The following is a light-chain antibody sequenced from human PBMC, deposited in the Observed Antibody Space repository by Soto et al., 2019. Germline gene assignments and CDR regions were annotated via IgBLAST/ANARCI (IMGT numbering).Light chain of an antibody. CDR1: QSVSSY. J-gene: IGKJ4*01. Sequence: PGERATLSCRASQSVSSYLAWYQQKPGQAPRLLIYDASNRATGIPARFSGSGSWTDFTLTISSLEPEDFAVYYCQQRSALTFGGGTKVEIK. CDR2: DAS. CDR3: QQRSALT. V-gene: IGKV3-11*01.